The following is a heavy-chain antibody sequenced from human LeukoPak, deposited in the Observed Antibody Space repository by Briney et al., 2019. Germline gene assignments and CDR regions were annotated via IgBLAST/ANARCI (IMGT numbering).Heavy chain of an antibody. CDR2: INWNGGST. J-gene: IGHJ4*02. CDR1: GFTFDDYG. V-gene: IGHV3-20*01. Sequence: GGSLRLSCAASGFTFDDYGMSWVRQAPGKGLEWVSGINWNGGSTGYADSVKGRFTISRDNAKNSLYLQMNSLRAEDTALYHCARARDDILTGFYFDYWGQGTLVTVSS. CDR3: ARARDDILTGFYFDY. D-gene: IGHD3-9*01.